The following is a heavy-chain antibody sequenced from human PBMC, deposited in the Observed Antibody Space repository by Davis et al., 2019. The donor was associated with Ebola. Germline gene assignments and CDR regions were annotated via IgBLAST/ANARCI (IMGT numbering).Heavy chain of an antibody. V-gene: IGHV1-2*04. CDR1: GYSFTTYG. Sequence: AASVKVSCKTSGYSFTTYGIMWVRQAPGQGLEWMGWINPNSGGTNYAQKFQGWVTMTRDTSISTAYMELSRLRSDDTAVYYCARDKFSGLDVWGQGTTVTVSS. CDR2: INPNSGGT. CDR3: ARDKFSGLDV. D-gene: IGHD1-14*01. J-gene: IGHJ6*02.